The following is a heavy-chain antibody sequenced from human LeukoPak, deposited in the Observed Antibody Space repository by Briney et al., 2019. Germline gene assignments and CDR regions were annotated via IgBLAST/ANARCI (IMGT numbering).Heavy chain of an antibody. CDR2: ISGSGGST. D-gene: IGHD3-10*01. J-gene: IGHJ4*02. Sequence: GGTLRLSCAASGFTFSSYGMSWVRQAPGKGLEWVSVISGSGGSTYYADSVKGRFTISRDNSKNTLYLQMNSLRAEDTAVYFCARAAVTMVRGAEIDYWGQGTLVTVSS. CDR3: ARAAVTMVRGAEIDY. V-gene: IGHV3-23*01. CDR1: GFTFSSYG.